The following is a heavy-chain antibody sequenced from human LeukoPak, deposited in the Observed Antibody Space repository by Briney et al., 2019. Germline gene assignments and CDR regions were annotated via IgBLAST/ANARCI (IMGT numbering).Heavy chain of an antibody. CDR2: MNPNSGNT. CDR1: GGTFSSYA. J-gene: IGHJ5*02. Sequence: ASVKVSCKASGGTFSSYAISWVRQATGQGLEWMGWMNPNSGNTGYAQKFQGRVTITRNTSISTAYMELSSLRSEDTAVYYCARAWRRISAHWFDPWGQGTLVTVSS. CDR3: ARAWRRISAHWFDP. V-gene: IGHV1-8*03. D-gene: IGHD1-14*01.